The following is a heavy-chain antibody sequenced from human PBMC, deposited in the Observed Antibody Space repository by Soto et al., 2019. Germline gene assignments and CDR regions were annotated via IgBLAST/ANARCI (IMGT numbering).Heavy chain of an antibody. CDR1: GFTFSSYW. V-gene: IGHV3-7*04. Sequence: GGSLRLSCAASGFTFSSYWMSWVRQAPGKGLEWVANIKQDGSEKYYVDSVKGRFAISRDNAKNSLYLQMNSLRAEDTAVYYCARETYGDYVGYFDPWGQGILVTVSS. CDR2: IKQDGSEK. CDR3: ARETYGDYVGYFDP. D-gene: IGHD4-17*01. J-gene: IGHJ5*02.